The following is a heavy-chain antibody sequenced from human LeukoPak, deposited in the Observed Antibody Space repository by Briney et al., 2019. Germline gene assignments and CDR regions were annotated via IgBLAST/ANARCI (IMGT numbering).Heavy chain of an antibody. V-gene: IGHV3-21*01. CDR1: GFTFSSYS. CDR3: ASETHCSSTSCYGSYYYGMDV. D-gene: IGHD2-2*01. J-gene: IGHJ6*02. CDR2: ISSSSSYI. Sequence: GGSLRLSCAASGFTFSSYSMNWVRQAPGKGLEWVSSISSSSSYIYYADSVKGRFTISRDNAKNSLYLQMNSLRAEDTAVYYCASETHCSSTSCYGSYYYGMDVWGQGTTVTVSS.